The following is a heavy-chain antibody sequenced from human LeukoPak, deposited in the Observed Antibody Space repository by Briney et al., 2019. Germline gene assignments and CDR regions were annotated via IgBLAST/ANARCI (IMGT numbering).Heavy chain of an antibody. D-gene: IGHD4-17*01. CDR3: ARLRSGDGVDP. J-gene: IGHJ5*02. V-gene: IGHV4-4*09. CDR1: GGSISSYY. Sequence: SETLSLTCTVSGGSISSYYWSWIRQPPGKGLEWIGYIYTSGSTNYNPSLKSRVTISVDTSKNQLSLKLSSVTAADTAVYYCARLRSGDGVDPWGQGTLVTVSS. CDR2: IYTSGST.